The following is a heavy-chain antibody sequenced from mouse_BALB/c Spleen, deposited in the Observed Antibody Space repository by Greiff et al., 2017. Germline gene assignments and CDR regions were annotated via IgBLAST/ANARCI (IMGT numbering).Heavy chain of an antibody. J-gene: IGHJ3*01. Sequence: QVHVKQSGAELARPGASVKMSCKASGYTFTSYTMHWVKQRPGQGLEWIGYINPSSGYTNYNQKFKDKATLTADKSSSTAYMQLSSLTSEDSAVYFSARGRGYDPACFAYCGEGTLGTVSA. CDR3: ARGRGYDPACFAY. CDR2: INPSSGYT. CDR1: GYTFTSYT. D-gene: IGHD2-2*01. V-gene: IGHV1-4*01.